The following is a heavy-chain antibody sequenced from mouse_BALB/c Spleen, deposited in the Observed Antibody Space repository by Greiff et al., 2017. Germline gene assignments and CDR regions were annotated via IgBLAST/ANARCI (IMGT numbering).Heavy chain of an antibody. Sequence: QVQLKQSGPDLVAPSQSLSITCTVSGFSLTSYGVHWVRQPPGKGLEWLVVIWSDGSTTYNSALKSRLSISKDNSKSQVFLKMNSLQTDDTAMYYCARHGKYGNKDSPGYFDYWGQGTTLTVSS. CDR1: GFSLTSYG. J-gene: IGHJ2*01. V-gene: IGHV2-6-2*01. CDR3: ARHGKYGNKDSPGYFDY. CDR2: IWSDGST. D-gene: IGHD2-10*02.